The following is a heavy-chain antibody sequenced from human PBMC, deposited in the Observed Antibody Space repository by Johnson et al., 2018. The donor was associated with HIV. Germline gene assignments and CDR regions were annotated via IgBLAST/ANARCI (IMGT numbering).Heavy chain of an antibody. V-gene: IGHV3-30*04. CDR2: VSYDGSIQ. Sequence: VQLVESGGGVVQPGRSLRLSCAASGFTFSSYAMHWVRQAPGKGLEWVAVVSYDGSIQYYADYVKGRFTISRDNSKNTLYLQMNSQRAEDTAVYYCARDRCSSTSCIDAFDIWGQGTMVTVSS. J-gene: IGHJ3*02. CDR1: GFTFSSYA. D-gene: IGHD2-2*01. CDR3: ARDRCSSTSCIDAFDI.